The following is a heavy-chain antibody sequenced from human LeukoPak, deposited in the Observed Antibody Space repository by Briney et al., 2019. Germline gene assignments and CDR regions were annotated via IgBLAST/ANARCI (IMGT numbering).Heavy chain of an antibody. V-gene: IGHV4-59*12. CDR3: ASSLRYFDWLEGWFDP. J-gene: IGHJ5*02. CDR2: IYYSGST. Sequence: PSETLSLTCTVSGDSISNYYWSWIRQPPGKGLEWIGYIYYSGSTNYNPSLKSRVTMSVDTSKNQFSLKLSSVTAADTAVYYCASSLRYFDWLEGWFDPWGQGTLVTVSS. D-gene: IGHD3-9*01. CDR1: GDSISNYY.